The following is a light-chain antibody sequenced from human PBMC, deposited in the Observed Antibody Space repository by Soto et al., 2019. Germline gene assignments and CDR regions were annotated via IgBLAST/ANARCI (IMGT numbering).Light chain of an antibody. CDR3: QQRNNWPLT. Sequence: EIVFTPAPGTLSLSLGERAPLSCRASQSVSNNYLAWYQQKPGQAPRLLIYEALNRATGIPARFSGSGSGTDFTLTISSLEPEDFAVFYCQQRNNWPLTFGGGTKV. V-gene: IGKV3-11*01. CDR1: QSVSNNY. CDR2: EAL. J-gene: IGKJ4*02.